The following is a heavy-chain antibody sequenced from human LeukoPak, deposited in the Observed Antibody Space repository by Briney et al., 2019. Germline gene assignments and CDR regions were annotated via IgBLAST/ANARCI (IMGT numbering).Heavy chain of an antibody. CDR1: GVSISSSNSY. CDR3: ARQTGSGLFTLP. Sequence: SETLSLTCTASGVSISSSNSYWGWIRQPPGKGLEWIGSIYYTGNTYYSASLKSRVAISIDTSKNQISLRLTSVTATDTAMYYCARQTGSGLFTLPGGQGTLVTVSS. CDR2: IYYTGNT. V-gene: IGHV4-39*01. J-gene: IGHJ4*02. D-gene: IGHD3/OR15-3a*01.